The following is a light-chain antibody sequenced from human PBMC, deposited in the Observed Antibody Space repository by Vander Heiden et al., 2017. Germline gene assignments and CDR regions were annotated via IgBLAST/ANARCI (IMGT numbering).Light chain of an antibody. V-gene: IGKV3-11*01. CDR1: QSVGGY. CDR2: DAS. Sequence: EIVLAQSPATLYLSPGERATLSCRASQSVGGYLAWYQPKPGQSPRLLIYDASNRATGIPARFSGSGSGTDFTLTISRLEPEDFAVYYCQQRSSWPLTFGGGTKVEIK. J-gene: IGKJ4*01. CDR3: QQRSSWPLT.